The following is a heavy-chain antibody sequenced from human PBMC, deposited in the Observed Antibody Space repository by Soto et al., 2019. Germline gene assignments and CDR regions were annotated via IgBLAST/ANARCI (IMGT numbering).Heavy chain of an antibody. V-gene: IGHV4-30-2*01. CDR3: ARALITKVDY. J-gene: IGHJ4*02. CDR2: IYHSGST. D-gene: IGHD3-10*01. CDR1: GGSISSGGYS. Sequence: ASETLSLTCAVSGGSISSGGYSWSWIRQPPGKGLEWIGYIYHSGSTYYNPSLKSRVTISVDRSKNQFSLKLSSVTAADTAVYYCARALITKVDYWGQGTLVTV.